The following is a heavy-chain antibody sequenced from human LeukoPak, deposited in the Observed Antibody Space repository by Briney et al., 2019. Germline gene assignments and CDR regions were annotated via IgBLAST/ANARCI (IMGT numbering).Heavy chain of an antibody. CDR2: MNPNSGNT. Sequence: ASVKVSCKASGYTFTIYDINWVQQATGQGLGWMGWMNPNSGNTVYTQRFQGRVTMTRNTSTSTAYMELSNLRSEDTAVYYCARGRARFGMDVWGQGTTVTVSS. J-gene: IGHJ6*02. CDR3: ARGRARFGMDV. V-gene: IGHV1-8*01. CDR1: GYTFTIYD.